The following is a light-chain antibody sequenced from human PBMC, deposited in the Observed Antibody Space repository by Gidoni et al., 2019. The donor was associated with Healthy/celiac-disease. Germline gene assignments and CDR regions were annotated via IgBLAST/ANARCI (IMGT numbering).Light chain of an antibody. J-gene: IGKJ2*01. CDR3: QQYNSYPYT. CDR1: QSISSW. V-gene: IGKV1-5*03. Sequence: DIQMTPSPSTLSASVGDRVTITCRASQSISSWLAWYQQKQGKAPKLLIYKASSLESGVPSRFSGSGSGTEFTLTISSLQPDDLATYYCQQYNSYPYTFGQGTKLEIK. CDR2: KAS.